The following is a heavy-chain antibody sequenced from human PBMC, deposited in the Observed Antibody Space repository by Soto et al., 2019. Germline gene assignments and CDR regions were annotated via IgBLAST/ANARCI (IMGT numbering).Heavy chain of an antibody. CDR1: GGSISSGGYY. V-gene: IGHV4-31*03. D-gene: IGHD3-10*01. CDR2: IYYSGST. CDR3: ARDSAHNGSGPH. Sequence: NPSETLSLTCTVSGGSISSGGYYWSWIRQHPGKGLEWIGYIYYSGSTYYNPSLKSRVTISVDTSKNQFSLKLSSVTAADTAVYYCARDSAHNGSGPHWGQGTLVTVSS. J-gene: IGHJ4*02.